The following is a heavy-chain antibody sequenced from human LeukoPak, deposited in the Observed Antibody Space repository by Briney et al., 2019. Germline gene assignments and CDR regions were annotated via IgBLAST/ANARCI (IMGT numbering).Heavy chain of an antibody. V-gene: IGHV3-33*01. J-gene: IGHJ4*02. D-gene: IGHD3-10*01. CDR1: GFTFSSYG. CDR2: IWYDGSNK. Sequence: GGSLRLSCAASGFTFSSYGMHWVRQAPGKGLEWVAVIWYDGSNKYYADSVKGRFTISRDNSKNTLYLQMNSLRAEDTAVYYCARDKLTMVRGVIDYWGQGTLVTVSS. CDR3: ARDKLTMVRGVIDY.